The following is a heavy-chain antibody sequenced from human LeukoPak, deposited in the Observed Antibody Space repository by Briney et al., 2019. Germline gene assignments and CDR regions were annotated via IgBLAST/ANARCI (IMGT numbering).Heavy chain of an antibody. CDR1: GYTFTSYG. CDR3: ASLDYYDSSGYYYGEQA. J-gene: IGHJ5*02. D-gene: IGHD3-22*01. CDR2: ISAYNGNT. Sequence: ASVKVSCKASGYTFTSYGISWVRQAPGQGLEWMGWISAYNGNTNYAQKLQGRVTMTTDTSTSTAYMELRSLRSDDTAVYYCASLDYYDSSGYYYGEQAWGQGTLVTVSS. V-gene: IGHV1-18*01.